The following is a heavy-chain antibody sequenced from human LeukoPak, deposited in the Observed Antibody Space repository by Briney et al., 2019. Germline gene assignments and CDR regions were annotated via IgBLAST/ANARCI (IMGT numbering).Heavy chain of an antibody. V-gene: IGHV1-2*02. CDR2: INPNSGGT. CDR1: GYTFTGYY. D-gene: IGHD6-13*01. CDR3: ARFPKHAAAGTN. Sequence: GASVKVSCKASGYTFTGYYMHWVRQAPGQGLEWMGWINPNSGGTNYAQKFQGRVTMTRDTSNSTAYMELSRLRSDDTAVYYCARFPKHAAAGTNWGQGTLVTVSS. J-gene: IGHJ4*02.